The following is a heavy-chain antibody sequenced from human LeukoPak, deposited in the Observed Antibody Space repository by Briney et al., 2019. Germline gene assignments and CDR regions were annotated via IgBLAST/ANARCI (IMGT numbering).Heavy chain of an antibody. CDR2: INQDGSEK. CDR3: ARDGVEAGLYFDL. J-gene: IGHJ2*01. Sequence: GGSLRLSCAASGFTFSSYWMSWVRQAPGKGLEWVANINQDGSEKYYVDSVKGRFTISRDNARNSLYLQMNSLRAEDTVVYYCARDGVEAGLYFDLWGRGTLVTVSS. D-gene: IGHD6-13*01. CDR1: GFTFSSYW. V-gene: IGHV3-7*01.